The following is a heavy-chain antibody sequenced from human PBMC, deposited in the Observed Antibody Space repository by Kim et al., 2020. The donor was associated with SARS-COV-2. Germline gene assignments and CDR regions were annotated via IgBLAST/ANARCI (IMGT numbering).Heavy chain of an antibody. CDR2: INSDGSST. CDR3: ARDRLYYYDSSGYSI. D-gene: IGHD3-22*01. J-gene: IGHJ3*02. Sequence: GGSLRLSCAASGFTFSSYWMHWVRQAPGKGLVWVSRINSDGSSTSYADSVKGRFTISRDNAKNTLYLQMNSLRAEDTAVYYCARDRLYYYDSSGYSIWGQGTMVTVSS. CDR1: GFTFSSYW. V-gene: IGHV3-74*01.